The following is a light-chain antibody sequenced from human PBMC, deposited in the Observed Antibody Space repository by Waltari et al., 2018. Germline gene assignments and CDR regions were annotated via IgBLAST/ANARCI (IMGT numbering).Light chain of an antibody. CDR2: EVS. J-gene: IGLJ2*01. V-gene: IGLV2-8*01. CDR1: STDVGVYNY. Sequence: QSALTQPPSASGSPGQSVTMSCTGTSTDVGVYNYVAWYQPHPGKAPKLLIYEVSERPSGVPDRFSGSKSGNTASLTVSGLQPEDEADYYCASFAGSNTLFGGGTKLTVL. CDR3: ASFAGSNTL.